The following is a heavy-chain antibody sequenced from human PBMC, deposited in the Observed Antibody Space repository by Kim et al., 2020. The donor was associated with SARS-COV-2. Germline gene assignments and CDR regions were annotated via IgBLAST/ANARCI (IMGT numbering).Heavy chain of an antibody. D-gene: IGHD3-22*01. CDR1: GFTFSSSW. CDR3: VRGAYFYDSIAFGP. J-gene: IGHJ1*01. CDR2: IKSVGTDT. V-gene: IGHV3-74*01. Sequence: GGSLRLSCAASGFTFSSSWMAWVCLVPGKGLSWVSRIKSVGTDTVYAGSVKGRFTVSRDNATHPLYLQVTSLRAEDTSFYYCVRGAYFYDSIAFGPWGRG.